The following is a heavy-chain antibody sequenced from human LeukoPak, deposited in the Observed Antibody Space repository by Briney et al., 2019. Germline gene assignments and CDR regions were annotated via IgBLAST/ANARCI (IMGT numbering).Heavy chain of an antibody. CDR2: FDPEDGET. J-gene: IGHJ4*02. CDR3: ARDRSSSWYTPTSWLGDY. Sequence: GASVKVSCKVSGYTLTELSMHWVRQAPGKGLEWMGGFDPEDGETIYAQKFQGRVTMTEDTSTDTAYMELSSLRSEDTAVYYCARDRSSSWYTPTSWLGDYWGQGTLVTVSS. CDR1: GYTLTELS. D-gene: IGHD6-13*01. V-gene: IGHV1-24*01.